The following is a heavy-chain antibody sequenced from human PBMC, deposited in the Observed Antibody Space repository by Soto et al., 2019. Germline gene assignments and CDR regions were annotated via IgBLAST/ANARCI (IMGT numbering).Heavy chain of an antibody. CDR2: ISAYNGNT. Sequence: QVQLVQSGAEVKKPGASVKVSCKASGYTFTSYGISWVRQAPGQGLEWMGWISAYNGNTNYAQKLQGRVTTTTDPSTSTAYMEQRSLRSDDTAVYYCARGGSYCSSTSCYPPNWFDPWGQGTLVTVSS. J-gene: IGHJ5*02. CDR3: ARGGSYCSSTSCYPPNWFDP. CDR1: GYTFTSYG. D-gene: IGHD2-2*01. V-gene: IGHV1-18*04.